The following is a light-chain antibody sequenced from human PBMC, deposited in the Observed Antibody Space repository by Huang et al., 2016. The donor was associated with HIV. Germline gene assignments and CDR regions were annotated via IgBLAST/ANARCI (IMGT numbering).Light chain of an antibody. Sequence: EIVMTQSPATLSVSPGERATLSCRASQGVSNNIAWYQQKPGQTPRLLIHGASTRATGIAANFSVRGSGTDFTLTITSLQPEDSAVYYCQHYNNWPPWTFGPGTQVEI. V-gene: IGKV3D-15*01. CDR2: GAS. J-gene: IGKJ1*01. CDR1: QGVSNN. CDR3: QHYNNWPPWT.